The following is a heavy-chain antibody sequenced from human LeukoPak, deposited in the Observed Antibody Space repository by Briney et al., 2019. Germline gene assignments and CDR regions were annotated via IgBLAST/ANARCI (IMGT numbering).Heavy chain of an antibody. V-gene: IGHV3-23*01. CDR1: GFTFSSYA. CDR2: ISGSGGST. Sequence: GGSLRLSCAASGFTFSSYAMSWVRQAPGKGLEWVSAISGSGGSTYYADSVKGRFTISRDNSKNTLYLQMDSLRAEDTAVYYCAKSHVSTATGTGRYFDYWGQGTLVTVSS. J-gene: IGHJ4*02. CDR3: AKSHVSTATGTGRYFDY. D-gene: IGHD3-9*01.